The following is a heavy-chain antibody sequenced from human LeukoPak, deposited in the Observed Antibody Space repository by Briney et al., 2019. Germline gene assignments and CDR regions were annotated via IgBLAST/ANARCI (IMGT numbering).Heavy chain of an antibody. J-gene: IGHJ3*02. D-gene: IGHD3-10*01. V-gene: IGHV1-2*02. CDR1: GYTFTGYY. CDR2: INPNSGGT. Sequence: GASVKVSCKASGYTFTGYYVHWVRQAPGQGLEWMGWINPNSGGTNYAQKFQGRVTMTRDTSISTAYMELSRLRSDDTAVYYCARDGSYGSGSDAVDIWGQGTMVTVSS. CDR3: ARDGSYGSGSDAVDI.